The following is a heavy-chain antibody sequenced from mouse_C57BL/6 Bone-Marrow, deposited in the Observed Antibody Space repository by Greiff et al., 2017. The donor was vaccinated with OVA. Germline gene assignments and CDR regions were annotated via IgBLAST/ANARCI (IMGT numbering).Heavy chain of an antibody. CDR3: ARPLITTVLYWYFDV. Sequence: VQGVESGGDLVKPGGSLKLSCAASGFTFSSYGMSWVRQTPDKRLEWVATISSGGSYTYYPDSVKGRFTISRDNAKNTLYLQMSSLKSEDTAMYYCARPLITTVLYWYFDVWGTGTTVTVSS. CDR1: GFTFSSYG. V-gene: IGHV5-6*01. D-gene: IGHD1-1*01. CDR2: ISSGGSYT. J-gene: IGHJ1*03.